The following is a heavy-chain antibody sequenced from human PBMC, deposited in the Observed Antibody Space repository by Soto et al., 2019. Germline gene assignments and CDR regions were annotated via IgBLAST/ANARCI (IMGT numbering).Heavy chain of an antibody. D-gene: IGHD2-2*01. V-gene: IGHV3-23*01. Sequence: EVQLLESGGGLVQPGGSLRLSCAASGFTFSSYAMSWVRQAPGKGLEWVSAISGSGGSTYYADSVKGRFTISRDNSKNALYLQMNSLRAEDTAVYYCAKDIVVVPAAKDYWGQGSLVTVSS. J-gene: IGHJ4*02. CDR3: AKDIVVVPAAKDY. CDR1: GFTFSSYA. CDR2: ISGSGGST.